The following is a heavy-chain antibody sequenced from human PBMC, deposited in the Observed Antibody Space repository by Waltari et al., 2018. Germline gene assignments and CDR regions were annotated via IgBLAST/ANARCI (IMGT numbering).Heavy chain of an antibody. Sequence: EVQLVESGGGCAQPGRSLRLSSSVSGFSVGDFAISWFRQAPGKGLEWVGFMRSKTYGETAQYAASVKGRFSISRDDSKNIAHLQMNSLKTEDTAVYYCARGEYSSAYWGQGTRVTVSS. V-gene: IGHV3-49*03. J-gene: IGHJ4*02. CDR1: GFSVGDFA. D-gene: IGHD3-22*01. CDR3: ARGEYSSAY. CDR2: MRSKTYGETA.